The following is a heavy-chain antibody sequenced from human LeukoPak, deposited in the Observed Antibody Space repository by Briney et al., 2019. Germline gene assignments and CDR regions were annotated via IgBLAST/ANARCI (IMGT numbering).Heavy chain of an antibody. Sequence: SETLSLTCAVYGGSFSGYYWSWIRQPPGKGLEWIGEINHSGSTNYNPSLKSRVTISVDTSKNQFSLKLSSVTAADTAVYYCARVSVRDYDFWSGYYNYWGQGTLVTVSS. J-gene: IGHJ4*02. CDR3: ARVSVRDYDFWSGYYNY. CDR1: GGSFSGYY. CDR2: INHSGST. V-gene: IGHV4-34*01. D-gene: IGHD3-3*01.